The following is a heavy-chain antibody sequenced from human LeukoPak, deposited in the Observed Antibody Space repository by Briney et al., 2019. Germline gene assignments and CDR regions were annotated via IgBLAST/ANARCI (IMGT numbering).Heavy chain of an antibody. D-gene: IGHD7-27*01. CDR1: GGSISSSSYY. CDR3: ARTGDSLNWFDP. Sequence: SETLSLTCTVSGGSISSSSYYWGRMRQPPGKGLEWIGSIYYSGSTYYNPSLKSRVTISVDTSKNQFSLKLSSVTAADTAVYYCARTGDSLNWFDPWGQGTLVTVSS. J-gene: IGHJ5*02. CDR2: IYYSGST. V-gene: IGHV4-39*01.